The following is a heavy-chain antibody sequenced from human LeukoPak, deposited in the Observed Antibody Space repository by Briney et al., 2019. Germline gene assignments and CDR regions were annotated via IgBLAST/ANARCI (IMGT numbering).Heavy chain of an antibody. Sequence: GGSLRLSCAASGFTFSSYAMTWVRQAPGKGLEWVSASTGSGGTTYYADSVMGRITISRDNAKNSLYLQMNSLRAEDTAVYYCARARVLYDYFDYWGQGTLVTVSS. CDR3: ARARVLYDYFDY. CDR1: GFTFSSYA. D-gene: IGHD3-16*01. V-gene: IGHV3-23*01. J-gene: IGHJ4*02. CDR2: STGSGGTT.